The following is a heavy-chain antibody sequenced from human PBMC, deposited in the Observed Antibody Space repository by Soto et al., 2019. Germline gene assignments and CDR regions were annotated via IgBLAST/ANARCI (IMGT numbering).Heavy chain of an antibody. V-gene: IGHV3-30*18. J-gene: IGHJ6*02. Sequence: QVQLVESGGGEVQPGRSLTISCAASGFTFSTYGMHWVRQTPGKGLEGVAVISYDGTNKFYSDSVKGRFTISRDNFKNTLTLQMNSLGADDPAVYCCAKDLQSYGDYDYYCYGMVVWGLGTRVTVSS. CDR2: ISYDGTNK. CDR3: AKDLQSYGDYDYYCYGMVV. D-gene: IGHD4-17*01. CDR1: GFTFSTYG.